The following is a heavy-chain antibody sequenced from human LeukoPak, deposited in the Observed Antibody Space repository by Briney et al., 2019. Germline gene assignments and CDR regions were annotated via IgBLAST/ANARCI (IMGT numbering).Heavy chain of an antibody. J-gene: IGHJ4*02. V-gene: IGHV3-7*01. CDR3: ARDMRRALAGTTGKADY. CDR2: IKQDGSEN. CDR1: GFTFSSYW. D-gene: IGHD1-1*01. Sequence: GGSLRLSCAASGFTFSSYWMSWVRQAPGKGLEWVTNIKQDGSENYYVDSVKGRFTISRDNAKNSLYLQMNSLRAEDTAVYYCARDMRRALAGTTGKADYWGQGTLVTVSS.